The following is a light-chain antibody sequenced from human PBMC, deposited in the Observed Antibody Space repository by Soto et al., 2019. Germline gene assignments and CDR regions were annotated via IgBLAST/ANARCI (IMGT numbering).Light chain of an antibody. Sequence: QSVLTQPPSASGTPGQRVTISCSGSSSNIGSNTVNWYQQLPGTAPKLLIYSNNQRPSGVPDRFSGSKSGTSAFLAISGLQSEDEADYYCAAWDDSLNGPVFGGGTK. CDR1: SSNIGSNT. J-gene: IGLJ2*01. V-gene: IGLV1-44*01. CDR2: SNN. CDR3: AAWDDSLNGPV.